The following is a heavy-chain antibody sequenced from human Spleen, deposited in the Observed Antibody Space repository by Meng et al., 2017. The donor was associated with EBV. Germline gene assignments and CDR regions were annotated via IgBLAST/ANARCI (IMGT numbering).Heavy chain of an antibody. D-gene: IGHD5-12*01. CDR2: AYYGVST. J-gene: IGHJ4*02. V-gene: IGHV4-39*07. Sequence: QLKLPEVVTGLVKPSETLAFTCTVAGASIRSSSYYWGWIRQPPGKGLEWIGSAYYGVSTYYSPSVKSLATISVDTSKNQFSLTLNSVTAADTAVYYCTRGTTIRDYWGQGTLVTVSS. CDR3: TRGTTIRDY. CDR1: GASIRSSSYY.